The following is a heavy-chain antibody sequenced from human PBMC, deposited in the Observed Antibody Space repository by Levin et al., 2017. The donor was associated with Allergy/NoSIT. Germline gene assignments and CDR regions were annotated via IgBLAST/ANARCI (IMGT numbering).Heavy chain of an antibody. CDR2: IDPSDSYT. CDR1: GYSFTNYW. D-gene: IGHD4-11*01. V-gene: IGHV5-10-1*01. Sequence: RGESLKISCKGSGYSFTNYWINWVRQMPGKGLEWMGRIDPSDSYTNYSPSFQGHVTISADKSITTAYLQWSSLKASETAMYYCARREVTSGLDYWGQGTLVTVSS. CDR3: ARREVTSGLDY. J-gene: IGHJ4*02.